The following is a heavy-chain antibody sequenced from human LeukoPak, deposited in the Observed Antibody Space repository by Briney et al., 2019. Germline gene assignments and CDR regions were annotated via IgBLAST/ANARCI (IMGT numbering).Heavy chain of an antibody. CDR2: INGSGGST. CDR1: GFTFSNSA. Sequence: PGGSLRLSCTASGFTFSNSAMSWVRQAPGKGLEWVSDINGSGGSTYYADSVKGRFTISRDNSKNTLFLQMNSLRAEDTAVYYCAKDSPYAYYGSGSYWDYWGQGTLVTVSS. CDR3: AKDSPYAYYGSGSYWDY. J-gene: IGHJ4*02. V-gene: IGHV3-23*01. D-gene: IGHD3-10*01.